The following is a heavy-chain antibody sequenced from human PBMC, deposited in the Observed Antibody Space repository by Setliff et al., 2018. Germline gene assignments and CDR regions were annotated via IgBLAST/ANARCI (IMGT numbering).Heavy chain of an antibody. D-gene: IGHD1-26*01. J-gene: IGHJ6*02. Sequence: GASVKVSCKASGYTFTGYYMHWVRQAPGKGLEWMGGFDPEDGEAIYAQKFQGRVTMTEDTSTDTAYMELSRLRSDDTAVYYCARDLLYSGSYFGYYYGMDVWGQGTTVTVSS. CDR1: GYTFTGYY. V-gene: IGHV1-24*01. CDR3: ARDLLYSGSYFGYYYGMDV. CDR2: FDPEDGEA.